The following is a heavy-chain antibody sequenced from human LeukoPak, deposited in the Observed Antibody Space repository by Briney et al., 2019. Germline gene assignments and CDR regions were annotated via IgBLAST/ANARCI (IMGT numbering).Heavy chain of an antibody. CDR2: ISAYNGNT. CDR1: GYTFTSYG. V-gene: IGHV1-18*01. CDR3: ARDSPIYIAVYRWDY. Sequence: GASVKVSCKASGYTFTSYGISWVRQAPGQGLEWMGWISAYNGNTNYAQKLQGRVTMTTDTSTSTAYMELRSLRSDDTAVYYCARDSPIYIAVYRWDYWGQGTLVTVSS. D-gene: IGHD6-19*01. J-gene: IGHJ4*02.